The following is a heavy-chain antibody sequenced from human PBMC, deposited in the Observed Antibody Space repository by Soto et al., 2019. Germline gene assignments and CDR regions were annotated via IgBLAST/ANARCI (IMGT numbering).Heavy chain of an antibody. D-gene: IGHD3-10*01. CDR2: MNPNSGNT. CDR3: ARGINYYDSGDDAFVI. CDR1: GYTFTSYD. V-gene: IGHV1-8*01. Sequence: QVQLVQSGAEVKKPGASVKGSCKASGYTFTSYDINWVRQATGQGLEWMGWMNPNSGNTGYAQKFQGRVTMTRNTSISTAYMELSILRSEDTAVYYCARGINYYDSGDDAFVIWGQGTMVTVSS. J-gene: IGHJ3*02.